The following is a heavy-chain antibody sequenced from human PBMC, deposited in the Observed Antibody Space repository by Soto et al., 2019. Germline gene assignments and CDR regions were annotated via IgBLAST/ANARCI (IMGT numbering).Heavy chain of an antibody. D-gene: IGHD3-10*01. CDR1: GYTFTSYA. Sequence: ASVKVSCKASGYTFTSYAMHWVRQAPGQRLEGMGWINAGNGNTKYSQKFQGRVTITRDTSASTAYMELSSLRSEDTAVYYCARDLSQSYYYGSEYFDYWGQGTLVTVSS. CDR3: ARDLSQSYYYGSEYFDY. CDR2: INAGNGNT. J-gene: IGHJ4*02. V-gene: IGHV1-3*01.